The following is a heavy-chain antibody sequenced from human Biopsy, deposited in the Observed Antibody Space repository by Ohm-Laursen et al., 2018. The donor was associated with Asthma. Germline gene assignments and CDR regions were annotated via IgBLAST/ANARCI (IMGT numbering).Heavy chain of an antibody. J-gene: IGHJ6*02. V-gene: IGHV1-2*06. CDR2: INPNSGNT. Sequence: SVKVSCKSSGYTFNAYYIHWVRQAPGQEFEWMGRINPNSGNTHYAHKFQGRVTMTRDTSISTVYMELTSLRSDDTAVYYCARAPQPQNYGSGNAQYGLDVWGQGTTVTVSS. CDR1: GYTFNAYY. D-gene: IGHD3-10*01. CDR3: ARAPQPQNYGSGNAQYGLDV.